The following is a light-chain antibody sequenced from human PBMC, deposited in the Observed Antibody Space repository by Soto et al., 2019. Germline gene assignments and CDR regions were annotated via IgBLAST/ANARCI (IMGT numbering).Light chain of an antibody. V-gene: IGKV3-11*01. CDR2: DAS. CDR3: QQRINWLT. CDR1: QSVSSY. Sequence: EIVLTQSPATLSLSPGERATLSCRASQSVSSYLAWYQQKPGQAPRLLIYDASNRATGIPARFSGSGSGTDFTITISSLEPDDFAVYYCQQRINWLTFGGGTKVEIK. J-gene: IGKJ4*01.